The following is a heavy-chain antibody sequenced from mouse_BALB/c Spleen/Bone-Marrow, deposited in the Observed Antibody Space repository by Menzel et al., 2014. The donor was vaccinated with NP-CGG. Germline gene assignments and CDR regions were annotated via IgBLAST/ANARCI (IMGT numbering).Heavy chain of an antibody. CDR2: INPSNGGT. D-gene: IGHD1-1*01. Sequence: VQLQQSGAELVKPGASVRLSCKASGYTFSSYYMYWVKQRPGQGLEWIGEINPSNGGTKFNEKFKSKATLTVDKSSSTAYIQLNSLTSENMAVYDCTGCNYGYWYFDVWGAETTGTVSS. J-gene: IGHJ1*01. CDR3: TGCNYGYWYFDV. V-gene: IGHV1S81*02. CDR1: GYTFSSYY.